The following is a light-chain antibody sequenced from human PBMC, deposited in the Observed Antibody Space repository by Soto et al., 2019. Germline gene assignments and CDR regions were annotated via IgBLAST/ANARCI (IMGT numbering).Light chain of an antibody. CDR1: QGISSY. V-gene: IGKV1-8*01. J-gene: IGKJ1*01. CDR2: AAS. CDR3: QQYYSYPWT. Sequence: AIRMTQSPSSLSASTKDRVTITCRASQGISSYLAWYQQKPGKAPKLLIYAASTLQSGVPSRFSGSGSGTDFTLTISCLQSEDFATYYCQQYYSYPWTFGQGTKVAIK.